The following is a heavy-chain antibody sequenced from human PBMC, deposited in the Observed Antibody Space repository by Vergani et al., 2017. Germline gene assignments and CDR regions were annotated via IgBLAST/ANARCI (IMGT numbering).Heavy chain of an antibody. D-gene: IGHD5-12*01. CDR1: GCSISSGSYY. CDR3: AREQGGYHDPSGVVGD. J-gene: IGHJ4*02. Sequence: QVQLQESGPGLVKPSQTLSLTCTVSGCSISSGSYYWSWIRQPAGKGLEWIGRIYTSGSTNYNPSLKSRVTISVDTSKNQFSLKLSSVTAAATAVYYCAREQGGYHDPSGVVGDWGQGTLVTVSS. CDR2: IYTSGST. V-gene: IGHV4-61*02.